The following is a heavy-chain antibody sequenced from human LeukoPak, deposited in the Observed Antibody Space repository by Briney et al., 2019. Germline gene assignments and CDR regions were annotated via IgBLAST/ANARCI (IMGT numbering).Heavy chain of an antibody. CDR3: ASSPAAPYNWFDP. D-gene: IGHD2-2*01. J-gene: IGHJ5*02. CDR2: ISYNGSNE. V-gene: IGHV3-30*04. CDR1: GFTFSSYA. Sequence: GGSLRLSCAASGFTFSSYALHWVRQAPGKGLEWVALISYNGSNEYYADSVKGRFIISRDNSKNTLFLQMNSLRPEDTAVYYCASSPAAPYNWFDPWGQGTLVTVSS.